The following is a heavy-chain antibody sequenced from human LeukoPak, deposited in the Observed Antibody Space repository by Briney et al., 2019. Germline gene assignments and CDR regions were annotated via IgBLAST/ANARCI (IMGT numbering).Heavy chain of an antibody. CDR2: SSAYNGHT. CDR3: ASQLGHVGSGYDFDY. Sequence: ASVKVSCKASGYTFTNYGISWVRQAPGQGLEWMGWSSAYNGHTKYAQNLQGRVTMTTDTSTSTAYMEVRSLSTDDTVVYYCASQLGHVGSGYDFDYWGQGTLVTVSS. D-gene: IGHD5-12*01. CDR1: GYTFTNYG. J-gene: IGHJ4*02. V-gene: IGHV1-18*01.